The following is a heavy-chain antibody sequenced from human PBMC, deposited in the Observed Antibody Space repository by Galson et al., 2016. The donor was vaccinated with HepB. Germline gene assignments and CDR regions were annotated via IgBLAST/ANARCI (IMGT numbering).Heavy chain of an antibody. CDR3: ARRRHGEGDFDY. D-gene: IGHD2-21*01. V-gene: IGHV5-51*01. CDR1: GYSFINYW. CDR2: IYPGDSDT. J-gene: IGHJ4*02. Sequence: QSGAEVKKPGESLKISCQGSGYSFINYWIGWVRQVPGKGLEWMGFIYPGDSDTKYSPSFQGQVTISADKSISTAYLQWSSLKASDTAMYYCARRRHGEGDFDYWGQGTLVTVSS.